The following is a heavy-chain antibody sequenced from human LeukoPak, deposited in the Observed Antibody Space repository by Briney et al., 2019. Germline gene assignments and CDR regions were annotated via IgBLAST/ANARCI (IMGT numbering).Heavy chain of an antibody. J-gene: IGHJ5*02. CDR3: ARAGAVTYYDILTGANLALNWFDP. Sequence: SQTLSLTCTVSGGSISSGGYYWSWIRQHPGKGLEWIGYIYYSGSTYYNPSPKSRVTISVDTSKNQFSLNLSSVTAADTAVYYCARAGAVTYYDILTGANLALNWFDPWGQGTLVTVSS. D-gene: IGHD3-9*01. V-gene: IGHV4-31*03. CDR1: GGSISSGGYY. CDR2: IYYSGST.